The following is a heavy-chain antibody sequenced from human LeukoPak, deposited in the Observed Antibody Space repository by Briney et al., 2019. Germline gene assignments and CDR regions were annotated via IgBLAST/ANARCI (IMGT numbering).Heavy chain of an antibody. V-gene: IGHV4-30-4*01. Sequence: SQTLSLTCTVSGGSISSGDYYWSWIRQPPGKGLEWIGYIYYSGSTYYNPSLKSRVTISVDTSKNQFSLKLSSVTAADTAVYYCARDPRFLECAYGMDVWGQGTTVTVSS. D-gene: IGHD3-3*01. CDR1: GGSISSGDYY. CDR2: IYYSGST. CDR3: ARDPRFLECAYGMDV. J-gene: IGHJ6*02.